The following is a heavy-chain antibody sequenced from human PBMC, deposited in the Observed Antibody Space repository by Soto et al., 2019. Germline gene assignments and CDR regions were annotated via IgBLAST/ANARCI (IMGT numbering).Heavy chain of an antibody. CDR2: ISYDGSNK. CDR1: GFTFSDYY. Sequence: PGGSLRLSCETSGFTFSDYYMHWVRQAPGKGLEWVAVISYDGSNKYYADSVKGRFTISRDNSKNTLYLQMNSLRAEDTAVYYCAKDGHMEWELPIDYWGQGTLVTVSS. D-gene: IGHD1-26*01. J-gene: IGHJ4*02. CDR3: AKDGHMEWELPIDY. V-gene: IGHV3-30*18.